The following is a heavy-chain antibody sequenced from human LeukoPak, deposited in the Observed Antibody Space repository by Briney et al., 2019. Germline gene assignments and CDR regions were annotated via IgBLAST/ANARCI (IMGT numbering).Heavy chain of an antibody. CDR1: GFTFSTSAAS. CDR3: AQGITVRSLVY. D-gene: IGHD4-17*01. V-gene: IGHV2-5*02. CDR2: IYSDDDE. J-gene: IGHJ4*02. Sequence: SGPTLVKPTQTLTLTFTFAGFTFSTSAASMGWIRQPPVKALEWLALIYSDDDERYSPSLKSSLTITKDTSKKQMALTRTNTDPVDTDTYYCAQGITVRSLVYWGQGSLVIV.